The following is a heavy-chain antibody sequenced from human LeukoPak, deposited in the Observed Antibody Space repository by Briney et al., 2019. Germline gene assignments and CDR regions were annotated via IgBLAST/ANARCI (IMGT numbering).Heavy chain of an antibody. V-gene: IGHV3-74*01. CDR3: ARDPGSSSWTDAFDI. Sequence: TGGSLRLSCAASGFTFSSYWMHWVRQAPGKGLVWVSRINSDGGSTSYADSVEGGFSIYRDKAKNTLYLQMNSLRAEDTAVYYCARDPGSSSWTDAFDIWGQGTMVTVSS. CDR1: GFTFSSYW. D-gene: IGHD6-13*01. CDR2: INSDGGST. J-gene: IGHJ3*02.